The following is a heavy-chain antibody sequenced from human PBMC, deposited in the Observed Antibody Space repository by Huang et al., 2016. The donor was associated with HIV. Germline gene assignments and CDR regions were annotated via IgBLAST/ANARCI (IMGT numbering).Heavy chain of an antibody. CDR2: IFPDVSDT. V-gene: IGHV5-51*01. D-gene: IGHD6-6*01. CDR1: GYSLSSYW. J-gene: IGHJ4*02. Sequence: VQLVQSGAEVKKPGESLKISCKGSGYSLSSYWIAWVRQMPGKGLEWMGIIFPDVSDTTYRPAFEGQVTISADKCIGTAYLQWSSLKASDTAMYYCARRFSSSSGYFDYWGQGSLVTVSS. CDR3: ARRFSSSSGYFDY.